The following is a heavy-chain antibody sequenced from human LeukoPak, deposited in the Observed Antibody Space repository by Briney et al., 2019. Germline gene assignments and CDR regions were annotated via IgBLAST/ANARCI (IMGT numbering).Heavy chain of an antibody. CDR1: GYTFTGYY. CDR2: INPNSGGT. V-gene: IGHV1-2*06. Sequence: ASVKVSCKASGYTFTGYYMHWVRQAPGQGLEWMGRINPNSGGTNYAQKFQVRVTMTRDTSISTTYMELSRLRSDDTAVYYCARVTGYYYYYMDVWGKGTTVTVSS. J-gene: IGHJ6*03. D-gene: IGHD3-10*01. CDR3: ARVTGYYYYYMDV.